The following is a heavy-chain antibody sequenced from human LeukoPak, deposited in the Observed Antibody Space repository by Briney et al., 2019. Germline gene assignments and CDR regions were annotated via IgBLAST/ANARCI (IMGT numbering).Heavy chain of an antibody. V-gene: IGHV3-15*01. J-gene: IGHJ4*02. D-gene: IGHD3/OR15-3a*01. CDR2: IRSKADGGTP. CDR1: GFTFSNAW. CDR3: TTWTDLYDY. Sequence: PGGSLRLSCEASGFTFSNAWMSWVRQAPGTGPEWVGRIRSKADGGTPDYAAPVKGRFIISRDDATNTVYPQMNSLKTEDTAVYYCTTWTDLYDYWGQGTLVTVSS.